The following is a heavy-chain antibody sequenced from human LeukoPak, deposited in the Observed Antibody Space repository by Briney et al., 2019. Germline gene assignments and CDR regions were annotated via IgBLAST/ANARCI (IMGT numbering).Heavy chain of an antibody. CDR3: ARRISGSYLDY. Sequence: PGGSLRLSCAASGFTFSDYYMSWIRQAPGKGLEWVSYISSSSSYTNYADSVKGRFTISRDNAKNSLYLEMNGLRDDDTAVYYCARRISGSYLDYWGKGTLVTVSS. CDR2: ISSSSSYT. D-gene: IGHD3-10*01. J-gene: IGHJ4*02. CDR1: GFTFSDYY. V-gene: IGHV3-11*06.